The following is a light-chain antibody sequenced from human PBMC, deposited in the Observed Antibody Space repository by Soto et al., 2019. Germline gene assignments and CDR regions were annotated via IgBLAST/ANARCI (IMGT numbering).Light chain of an antibody. V-gene: IGKV3-15*01. J-gene: IGKJ1*01. Sequence: EIVLTQSPGTLSLSPGERATLSCRASQSVSSTLAWYQQKPGQAPRLLIHGAFTRATGIPARFSGSGSGTEFTLTISSLQSEDFAVYYCQRYNNWPWTFGQGTKVEIK. CDR3: QRYNNWPWT. CDR1: QSVSST. CDR2: GAF.